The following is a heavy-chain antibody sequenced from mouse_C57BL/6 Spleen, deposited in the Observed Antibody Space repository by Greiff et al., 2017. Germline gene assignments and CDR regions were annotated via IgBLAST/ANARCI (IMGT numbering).Heavy chain of an antibody. CDR3: ARGGTTVVAAYWYFDV. CDR2: IDPSDSET. Sequence: QVQLQQPGAELVRPGSSVKLSCKASGYTFTSYWMHWVKQRPIQGLEWIGNIDPSDSETHYNQKFKDKATLTVDKSSSTAYMQLSSLTSEDSAVYYCARGGTTVVAAYWYFDVWGTGTTVTVSS. V-gene: IGHV1-52*01. D-gene: IGHD1-1*01. CDR1: GYTFTSYW. J-gene: IGHJ1*03.